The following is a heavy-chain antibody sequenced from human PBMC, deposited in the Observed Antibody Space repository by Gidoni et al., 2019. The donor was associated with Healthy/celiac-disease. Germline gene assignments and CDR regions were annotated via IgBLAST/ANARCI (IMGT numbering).Heavy chain of an antibody. Sequence: QLQLQESGPGLVKPAETLSLTCTVSGGSISSSSYYWGWIRQPPGKGLEWIGSIYYSGSTYYNPSLKSRVTISIDTSKNQFSLKLSSVTAADTAVYYCARHLVDVSGWSDYWGQGTLVTVSS. CDR2: IYYSGST. D-gene: IGHD6-19*01. J-gene: IGHJ4*02. CDR3: ARHLVDVSGWSDY. CDR1: GGSISSSSYY. V-gene: IGHV4-39*01.